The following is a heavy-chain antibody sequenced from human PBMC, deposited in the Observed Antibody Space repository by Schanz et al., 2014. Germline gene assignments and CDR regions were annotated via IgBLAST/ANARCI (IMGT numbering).Heavy chain of an antibody. CDR2: ISPSSSYI. Sequence: EVQLVESGGGLVRPGDSLRLSCAASGFTFSSYNINWVRQAPGKGLEYISSISPSSSYIYYADSVKGRFTISRDNAKNSLYLQMNSLRAEDAAVYYCARVELSVYYYAIDVWGQGTTVTVSS. V-gene: IGHV3-21*02. J-gene: IGHJ6*02. CDR3: ARVELSVYYYAIDV. D-gene: IGHD2-15*01. CDR1: GFTFSSYN.